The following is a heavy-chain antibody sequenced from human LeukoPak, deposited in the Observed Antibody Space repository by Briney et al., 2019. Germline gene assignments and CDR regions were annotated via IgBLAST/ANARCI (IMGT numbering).Heavy chain of an antibody. J-gene: IGHJ4*02. D-gene: IGHD5-24*01. CDR2: ISSDESSE. Sequence: GGSLRLSCAASGFPFSTYSMHWVRQAPGKGLEWVAVISSDESSENYADSVKGRFTISRDNSKNTLYLQMNSLRAEDTAVYYCARDGDGYSFDYWGQGTLVTVSS. V-gene: IGHV3-30*04. CDR1: GFPFSTYS. CDR3: ARDGDGYSFDY.